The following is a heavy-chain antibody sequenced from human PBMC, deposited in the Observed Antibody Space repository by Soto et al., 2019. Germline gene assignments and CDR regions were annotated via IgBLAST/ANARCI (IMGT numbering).Heavy chain of an antibody. J-gene: IGHJ5*02. CDR2: IHYSGST. CDR1: GGSITGYY. Sequence: QVQLQESGPGLVQPSETLSLTCTVSGGSITGYYWSWIRQPPGKGPEWIGNIHYSGSTNYNPSLKSRVTISAATSKNQFSLRLSSVTAAETAVYYCARHSYYSNPLRFDPWGQGTLVTVSS. D-gene: IGHD4-4*01. CDR3: ARHSYYSNPLRFDP. V-gene: IGHV4-59*08.